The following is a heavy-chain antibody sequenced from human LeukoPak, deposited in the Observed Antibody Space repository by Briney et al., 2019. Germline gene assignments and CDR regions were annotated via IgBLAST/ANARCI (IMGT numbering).Heavy chain of an antibody. CDR2: ISGSGGST. V-gene: IGHV3-23*01. J-gene: IGHJ4*02. Sequence: GGSLRLSCAASGFTSSSYAMSWVRQAPRKGLEWVSAISGSGGSTYYADSVKGRFTISRDNSKNTLYLQMNSLRAEDTAVYYCAKSYGSGSQWGYFDYWGQGTLVTVSS. CDR1: GFTSSSYA. D-gene: IGHD3-10*01. CDR3: AKSYGSGSQWGYFDY.